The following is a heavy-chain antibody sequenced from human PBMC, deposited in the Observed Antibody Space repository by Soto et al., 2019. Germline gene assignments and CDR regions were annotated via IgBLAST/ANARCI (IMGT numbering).Heavy chain of an antibody. CDR1: GGTFSSYT. CDR3: ARGPVADYGMDV. Sequence: QVQLVQSGAEVKKPGSSVKVSCKASGGTFSSYTISWVRQAPGQGLEWMGRIIPILGIANYAQKFQGRVTIXAXKSTSTAYMELSSLRSEDTAVYYCARGPVADYGMDVWGQGTTVTVSS. V-gene: IGHV1-69*02. D-gene: IGHD2-15*01. J-gene: IGHJ6*02. CDR2: IIPILGIA.